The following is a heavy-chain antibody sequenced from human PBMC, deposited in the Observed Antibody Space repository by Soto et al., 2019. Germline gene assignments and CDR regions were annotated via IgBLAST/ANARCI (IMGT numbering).Heavy chain of an antibody. CDR2: ISYDGSNK. D-gene: IGHD3-22*01. J-gene: IGHJ4*02. V-gene: IGHV3-30*18. Sequence: GSLRLSCAASGFTFSSYGMHWVRQAPGKGLEWVAVISYDGSNKYYADSVKGRFTISRDNSKNTLYLQMNSLRAEDTAVYYCAKDRYYDSSGYYSGSFDYWGQGTLVTVSS. CDR1: GFTFSSYG. CDR3: AKDRYYDSSGYYSGSFDY.